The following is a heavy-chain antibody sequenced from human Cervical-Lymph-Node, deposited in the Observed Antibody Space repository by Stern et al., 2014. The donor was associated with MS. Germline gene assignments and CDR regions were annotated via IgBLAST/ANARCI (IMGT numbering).Heavy chain of an antibody. Sequence: QVTLRESGPALVKPTQTLTLTCTFSGFSLSTHGMCVSWIRQPPGKALEWLARIDWEDGKFYSASLETRLTISKDTSKNQVVLTMANMDPVDTGTYYCARTPRIVGGATQIWFDPWGQGTLVTVSS. CDR3: ARTPRIVGGATQIWFDP. CDR1: GFSLSTHGMC. J-gene: IGHJ5*02. D-gene: IGHD1-26*01. CDR2: IDWEDGK. V-gene: IGHV2-70*17.